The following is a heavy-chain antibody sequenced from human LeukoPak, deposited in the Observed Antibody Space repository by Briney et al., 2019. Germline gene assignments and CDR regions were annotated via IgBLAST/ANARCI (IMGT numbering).Heavy chain of an antibody. D-gene: IGHD3-16*01. V-gene: IGHV3-7*03. Sequence: GGSLRLSCAASGFTFSSYWMNWARQAPGKGLEWVTSINHNGNVNYYVDSVKGRFTISRDNAKNSLYLQMSNLRAEDTAVYFCARGGGLDVWGQGATVTVSS. CDR1: GFTFSSYW. CDR2: INHNGNVN. J-gene: IGHJ6*02. CDR3: ARGGGLDV.